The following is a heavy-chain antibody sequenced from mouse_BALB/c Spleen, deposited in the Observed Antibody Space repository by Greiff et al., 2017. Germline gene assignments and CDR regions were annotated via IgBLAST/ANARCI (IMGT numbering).Heavy chain of an antibody. V-gene: IGHV1-14*01. Sequence: VQLQQSGPELVKPGASVKMSCKASGYTFTSYVMHWVKQKPGQGLEWIGYINPYNDGTKYNEKFKGKTTLTSDKSSSTAYMELSSLTSEDSAVYSCERGGGGGGFAYWGQGTLVTVSA. CDR2: INPYNDGT. CDR1: GYTFTSYV. J-gene: IGHJ3*01. CDR3: ERGGGGGGFAY.